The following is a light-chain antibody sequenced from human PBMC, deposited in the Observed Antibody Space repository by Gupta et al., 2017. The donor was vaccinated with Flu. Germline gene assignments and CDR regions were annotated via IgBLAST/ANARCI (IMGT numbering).Light chain of an antibody. Sequence: DIVMTQSPLSLPVTPGEPASISCRSSQSRLHNNGNNYLDWYLQKPGQSPQLLIYLGSNRASGVPDRFSGSGSGTDFTLKISRVEAEDVGVYYCMQALQTPRTFGQGTKVEIK. CDR1: QSRLHNNGNNY. V-gene: IGKV2-28*01. J-gene: IGKJ1*01. CDR3: MQALQTPRT. CDR2: LGS.